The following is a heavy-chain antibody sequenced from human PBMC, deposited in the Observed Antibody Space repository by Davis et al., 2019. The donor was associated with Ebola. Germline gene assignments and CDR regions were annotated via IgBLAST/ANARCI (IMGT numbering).Heavy chain of an antibody. J-gene: IGHJ4*02. CDR3: ARDRYSDY. CDR2: INSDGSSR. D-gene: IGHD5-12*01. CDR1: GFTFSSYW. V-gene: IGHV3-74*01. Sequence: GESLKISCAASGFTFSSYWMHWVRQVPGKGLVWVSRINSDGSSRDYADSVKGRFTISRDNAKNSLYLQMNSLRAEDTAVYYCARDRYSDYWGQGSLVIVSS.